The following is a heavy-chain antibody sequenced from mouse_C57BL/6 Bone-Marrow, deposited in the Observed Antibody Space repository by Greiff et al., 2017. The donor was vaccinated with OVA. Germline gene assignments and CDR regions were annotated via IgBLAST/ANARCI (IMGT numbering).Heavy chain of an antibody. Sequence: EVQVVESGPELVKPGASVKMSCKASGYTFTDYNMHWVKQSHGKSLEWIGYINPNNGGTSYNQKFKGKATLTVNKSSSTAYMELRSLTSEDSAVYYCARGDYYGSSYGYWGQGTTLTVSS. CDR3: ARGDYYGSSYGY. J-gene: IGHJ2*01. CDR1: GYTFTDYN. D-gene: IGHD1-1*01. V-gene: IGHV1-22*01. CDR2: INPNNGGT.